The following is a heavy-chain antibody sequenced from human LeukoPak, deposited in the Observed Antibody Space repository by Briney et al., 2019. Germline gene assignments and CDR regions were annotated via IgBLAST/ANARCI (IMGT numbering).Heavy chain of an antibody. CDR3: AREYCSSTSCYADWFDP. CDR1: GCTFSSYA. CDR2: IIPIFGTA. V-gene: IGHV1-69*01. D-gene: IGHD2-2*01. J-gene: IGHJ5*02. Sequence: SVKVSCKASGCTFSSYAISWVRQAPGQGLEWMGGIIPIFGTANYAQKFQGRVTITADESTSTAYMELSSLRSEDTAVYYCAREYCSSTSCYADWFDPWGQGTLVTVSS.